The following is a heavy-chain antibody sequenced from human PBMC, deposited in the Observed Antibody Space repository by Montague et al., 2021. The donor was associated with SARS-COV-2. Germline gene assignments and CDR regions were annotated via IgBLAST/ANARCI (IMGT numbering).Heavy chain of an antibody. V-gene: IGHV4-39*02. CDR2: IYYTGNT. Sequence: SETLSLTCTVSGGSITNNIDYWAWIRQPPGKGLEWIGGIYYTGNTYYNPSVKSRVTISVVTSKNHFTLKLSSVTAAETAVYYCARLKRYFDSSCSPSPFDFRRQGTKVTVYS. J-gene: IGHJ3*01. D-gene: IGHD3-22*01. CDR3: ARLKRYFDSSCSPSPFDF. CDR1: GGSITNNIDY.